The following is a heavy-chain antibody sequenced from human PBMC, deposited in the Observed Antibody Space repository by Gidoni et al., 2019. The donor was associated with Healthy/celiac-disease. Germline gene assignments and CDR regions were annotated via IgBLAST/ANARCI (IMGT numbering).Heavy chain of an antibody. Sequence: WVRQARGQGLEWMGGIIPIFGTANYAQKFQGRVTITADESTSTAYMELSSLRSEDTAVYYCARENAEYGVVRGDFDIWGQGTMVTVSS. CDR2: IIPIFGTA. V-gene: IGHV1-69*01. CDR3: ARENAEYGVVRGDFDI. D-gene: IGHD4-17*01. J-gene: IGHJ3*02.